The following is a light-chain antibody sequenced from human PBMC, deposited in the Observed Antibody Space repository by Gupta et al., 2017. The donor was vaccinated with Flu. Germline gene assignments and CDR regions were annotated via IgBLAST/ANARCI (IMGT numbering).Light chain of an antibody. V-gene: IGKV2-28*01. Sequence: ISCRSSQSLLYSNGDTFLDWYLQRPGQSPQLLIYMGSHRASGVPDRFSGSGSGTDFTLTISRVEAEDVGVYYCMQALQTPYNFGQGTKLEIK. CDR2: MGS. CDR1: QSLLYSNGDTF. CDR3: MQALQTPYN. J-gene: IGKJ2*01.